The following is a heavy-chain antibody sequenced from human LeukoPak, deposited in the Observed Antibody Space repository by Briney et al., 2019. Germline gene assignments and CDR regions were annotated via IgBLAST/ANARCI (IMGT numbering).Heavy chain of an antibody. Sequence: GGSLRLSCAASGFTFSTFSMNWVRQAPGRGLEWVSYISGGSGTIHYADSVEGRFTISRDNAKNLLYLQMNSLRAEDTAVYYCARQPGELDYWGQGTLVTVSS. V-gene: IGHV3-48*01. J-gene: IGHJ4*02. CDR3: ARQPGELDY. CDR1: GFTFSTFS. CDR2: ISGGSGTI. D-gene: IGHD3-10*01.